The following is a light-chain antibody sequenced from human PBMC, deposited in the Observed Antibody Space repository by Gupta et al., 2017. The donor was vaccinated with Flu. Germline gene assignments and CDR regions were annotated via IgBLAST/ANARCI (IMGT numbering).Light chain of an antibody. Sequence: PSLLSASVGDRVTITCRASRDIQKDVAWFQHKPGKAPQLLIFAASRLQTGVPCRFSGSGTGSDFTLTIDSLQPEDFATYYCLQNDFFPQTFGQGTRVEV. CDR1: RDIQKD. V-gene: IGKV1-6*01. J-gene: IGKJ1*01. CDR2: AAS. CDR3: LQNDFFPQT.